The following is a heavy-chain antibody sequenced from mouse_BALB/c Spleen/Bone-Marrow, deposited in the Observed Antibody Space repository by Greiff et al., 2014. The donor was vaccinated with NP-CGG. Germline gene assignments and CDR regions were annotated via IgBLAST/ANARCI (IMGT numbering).Heavy chain of an antibody. CDR3: AGNGYYGWIAY. Sequence: EVQLQQSGGGLVQPGGSLKLSCAASGFDFSRFWMTWVRQAPGKGLEWIGEINPDSSTINYTPSLKDKFIISRDNAKNTLYLQMSKVRSEDTALYYCAGNGYYGWIAYWGQGTLVTVSA. V-gene: IGHV4-1*02. D-gene: IGHD2-3*01. CDR2: INPDSSTI. CDR1: GFDFSRFW. J-gene: IGHJ3*01.